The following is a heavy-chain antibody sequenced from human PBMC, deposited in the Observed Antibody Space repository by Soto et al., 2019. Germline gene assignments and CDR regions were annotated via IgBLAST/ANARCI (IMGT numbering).Heavy chain of an antibody. D-gene: IGHD3-9*01. J-gene: IGHJ6*02. CDR2: INAGNGNT. Sequence: ASVKVSCKASGYTFTGYYMHWVRQAPGQRLEWMGWINAGNGNTKYSQKFQGRVTITRDTSASTAYMELSSLRSEDTAVYYCARDPYYDILIGYYYYYGMDVWGQGTTVTAP. CDR3: ARDPYYDILIGYYYYYGMDV. V-gene: IGHV1-3*01. CDR1: GYTFTGYY.